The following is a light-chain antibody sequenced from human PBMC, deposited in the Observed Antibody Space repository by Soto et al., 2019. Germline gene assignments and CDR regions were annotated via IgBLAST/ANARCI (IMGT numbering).Light chain of an antibody. CDR2: DAS. J-gene: IGKJ5*01. CDR3: QQRSNWPSIT. Sequence: EIVLTQSPATLSLSPGERATLSCRASQSVSSYLAWYQQKPGQAPRLLIYDASNRATGIPARFSGSGSGTDFTLTIHSLEPEDFAVYYCQQRSNWPSITFGQGTRLEIK. CDR1: QSVSSY. V-gene: IGKV3-11*01.